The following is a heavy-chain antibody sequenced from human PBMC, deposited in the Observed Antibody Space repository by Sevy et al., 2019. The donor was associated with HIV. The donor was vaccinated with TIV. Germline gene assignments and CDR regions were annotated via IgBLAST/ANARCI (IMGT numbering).Heavy chain of an antibody. CDR1: GFTFDDYT. D-gene: IGHD3-10*01. Sequence: GGSLRLSCAASGFTFDDYTMHWVRQVPGKGLEWVSLISWDAKKTDYADSVERRFTVSRDNRKNSLYLQMNSLRSEDTALYFCAKDIPGYSGFDHWGQGTLVTVS. CDR2: ISWDAKKT. CDR3: AKDIPGYSGFDH. V-gene: IGHV3-43*01. J-gene: IGHJ4*02.